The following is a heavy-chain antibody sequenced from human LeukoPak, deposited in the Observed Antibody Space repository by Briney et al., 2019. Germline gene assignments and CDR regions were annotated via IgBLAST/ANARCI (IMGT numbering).Heavy chain of an antibody. CDR3: ARSLTVTTGYYYYMDV. J-gene: IGHJ6*03. V-gene: IGHV3-53*01. Sequence: TGGSLRLSCAASGFTVSSNYMSWVRQAPGKGLEWVSVIYSGGSTYYADSVKGRFTISRDNSKNTLYPQMSSLRAEDTAVYYCARSLTVTTGYYYYMDVWGKGTTVTVSS. D-gene: IGHD4-17*01. CDR1: GFTVSSNY. CDR2: IYSGGST.